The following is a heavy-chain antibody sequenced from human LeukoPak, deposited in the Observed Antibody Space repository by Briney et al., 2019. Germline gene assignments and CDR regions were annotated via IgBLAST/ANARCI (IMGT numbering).Heavy chain of an antibody. D-gene: IGHD6-13*01. V-gene: IGHV4-34*01. J-gene: IGHJ5*01. Sequence: PSETLSLTCAVYGGSFSGYYWTWIRQPPGKGLEWIGEIDHSGDTYYNPSLKSRVTLSVDRSQNQLSLKLTSVTAADTAVYYCARRTKILAARPFDSWGQGTLLTVSS. CDR3: ARRTKILAARPFDS. CDR1: GGSFSGYY. CDR2: IDHSGDT.